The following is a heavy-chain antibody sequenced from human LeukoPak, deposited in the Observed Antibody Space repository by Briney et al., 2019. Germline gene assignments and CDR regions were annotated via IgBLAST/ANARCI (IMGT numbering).Heavy chain of an antibody. D-gene: IGHD3-22*01. CDR2: INPSGGST. Sequence: ASVKVSCKASGYTFTSYYMHWVRQAPGQGLEWMGIINPSGGSTSYAQKFQGRVAMTKDTSTSTVYMELSSLRSEDTAVYYCARSQYITMIVARLYQFDDWGQGTLVTVSS. J-gene: IGHJ4*02. V-gene: IGHV1-46*01. CDR3: ARSQYITMIVARLYQFDD. CDR1: GYTFTSYY.